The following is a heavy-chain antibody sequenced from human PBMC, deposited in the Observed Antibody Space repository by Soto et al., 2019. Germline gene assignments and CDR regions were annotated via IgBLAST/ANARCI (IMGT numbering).Heavy chain of an antibody. V-gene: IGHV4-59*01. CDR1: GGSIRDYY. Sequence: SETLSLTCTVSGGSIRDYYWSWIRQPPGKGLEWIGYVFYSGSTNYNPSLKSRVTISVDTPENIFSLKLRSVTAADTAVYYRARIKRGYSYGSIIDFWGQGARVTVSS. J-gene: IGHJ4*02. D-gene: IGHD5-12*01. CDR2: VFYSGST. CDR3: ARIKRGYSYGSIIDF.